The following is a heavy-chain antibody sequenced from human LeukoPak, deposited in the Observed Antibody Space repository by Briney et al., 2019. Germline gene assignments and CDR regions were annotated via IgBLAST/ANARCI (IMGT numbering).Heavy chain of an antibody. D-gene: IGHD3-10*01. CDR2: IYYSGST. Sequence: PSETLSLTCTVSGGSISSYYWSWIRQPPGEGLEWIGYIYYSGSTNYNPSLKSRVTISVDTSKNQFSLKLSSVTAADTAVYYCARGFLGRVTFGRSSWFDPWGQGTLVTVSS. V-gene: IGHV4-59*01. J-gene: IGHJ5*02. CDR3: ARGFLGRVTFGRSSWFDP. CDR1: GGSISSYY.